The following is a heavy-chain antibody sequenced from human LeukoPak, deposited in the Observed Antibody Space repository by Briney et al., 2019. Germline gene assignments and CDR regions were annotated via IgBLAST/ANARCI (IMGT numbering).Heavy chain of an antibody. CDR3: ARDLGRDGSDAFDI. V-gene: IGHV3-30*04. D-gene: IGHD5-24*01. CDR2: ISYDGSNK. J-gene: IGHJ3*02. CDR1: GFTFSSYA. Sequence: GGSLRLSCAASGFTFSSYAMHWVRQAPGKGLEWVAVISYDGSNKYYADSVKGRFTISRDNSKNTLYLQMNSLRAEDTAVYYCARDLGRDGSDAFDIWGQGTMVTVSS.